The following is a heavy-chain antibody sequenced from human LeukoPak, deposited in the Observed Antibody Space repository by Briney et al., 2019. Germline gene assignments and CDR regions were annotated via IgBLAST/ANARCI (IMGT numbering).Heavy chain of an antibody. CDR2: INSDGGAT. CDR3: ARGSGSTVMDY. J-gene: IGHJ4*02. Sequence: GGSLRLSCAGSGFTFSSYWMHWVRQVPGEGLVWVSRINSDGGATSYAGSVGGRFTISRDNAKNTLHLQMSSLRPEDTAVYYCARGSGSTVMDYWGQGTLVTVSS. V-gene: IGHV3-74*01. CDR1: GFTFSSYW. D-gene: IGHD5-18*01.